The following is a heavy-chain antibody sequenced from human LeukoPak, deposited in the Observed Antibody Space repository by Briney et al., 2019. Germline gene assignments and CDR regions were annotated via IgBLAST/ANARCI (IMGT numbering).Heavy chain of an antibody. CDR2: INDNGDGT. D-gene: IGHD3-16*01. Sequence: GGSLRLSCAASGFTFSSYAMSWVRQAPGKGLKWVSTINDNGDGTYYADSVKGRFTISRDNSYNTVSLQMNSLRDEDTGAYYCAKGLRTGVGPYMGYHYYMDVWGKGATVTVSS. CDR1: GFTFSSYA. J-gene: IGHJ6*03. V-gene: IGHV3-23*01. CDR3: AKGLRTGVGPYMGYHYYMDV.